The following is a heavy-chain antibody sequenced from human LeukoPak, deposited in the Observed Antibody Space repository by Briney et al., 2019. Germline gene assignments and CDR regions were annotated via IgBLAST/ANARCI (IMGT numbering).Heavy chain of an antibody. V-gene: IGHV4-39*01. D-gene: IGHD2-15*01. J-gene: IGHJ4*02. CDR3: ARLSIVVVVAAEYYFDY. Sequence: SETLSLTCTVSGGSISSSSYYWGWIRQPPGKGLEWIGSIYYSGSTYYNPSLKSRVTISVDTSKNQFSLKLSSVTAADTAVYYCARLSIVVVVAAEYYFDYWGQGTLVTVSS. CDR1: GGSISSSSYY. CDR2: IYYSGST.